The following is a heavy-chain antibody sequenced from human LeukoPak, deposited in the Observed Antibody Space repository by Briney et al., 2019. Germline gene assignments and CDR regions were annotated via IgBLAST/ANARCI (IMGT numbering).Heavy chain of an antibody. J-gene: IGHJ4*02. Sequence: SETLSLTCTVSGYSISSGYYWGWIRQPPGKGPEWIGSIYYSGSTYYNPSLKSRVTISVDTSKNQFSLKLSSVTAADTAVYYCARVSSQWLVDYWGQGTLVTVSS. CDR3: ARVSSQWLVDY. D-gene: IGHD6-19*01. V-gene: IGHV4-38-2*02. CDR1: GYSISSGYY. CDR2: IYYSGST.